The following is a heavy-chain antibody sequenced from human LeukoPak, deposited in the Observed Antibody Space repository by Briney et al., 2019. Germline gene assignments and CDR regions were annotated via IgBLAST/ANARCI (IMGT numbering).Heavy chain of an antibody. CDR3: ARDTRSPSLYYYYYYMDV. CDR2: INPNSGGT. V-gene: IGHV1-2*02. Sequence: GASVKVSCKASGYTFTGYYMHWVRQAPGQGLEWIGWINPNSGGTNYAQKFQGRVTMTRDTSISTVYMELSRLRSDDTAVYYCARDTRSPSLYYYYYYMDVWGKGTTVTVSS. CDR1: GYTFTGYY. J-gene: IGHJ6*03.